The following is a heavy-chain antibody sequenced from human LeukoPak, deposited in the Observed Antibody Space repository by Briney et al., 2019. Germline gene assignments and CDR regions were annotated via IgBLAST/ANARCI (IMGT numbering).Heavy chain of an antibody. CDR2: INPNSGGT. CDR1: GYTFTGYY. D-gene: IGHD6-13*01. V-gene: IGHV1-2*02. Sequence: GASVKVSCKASGYTFTGYYMHWVRQAPGQGLEWMGWINPNSGGTNYAQKFQGRVTMTRDTSISTAYMELSRLRSDDTAVYYCARRYSSSWYPYYYYMDVWGKGTTVTISS. CDR3: ARRYSSSWYPYYYYMDV. J-gene: IGHJ6*03.